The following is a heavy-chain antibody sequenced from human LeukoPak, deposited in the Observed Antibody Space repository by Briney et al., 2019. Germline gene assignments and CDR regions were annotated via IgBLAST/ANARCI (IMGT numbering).Heavy chain of an antibody. CDR1: GGTFSSYA. CDR2: IIPIFGTA. V-gene: IGHV1-69*05. Sequence: GSSVKVSCKASGGTFSSYAISWVRQAPGQGLEWMGRIIPIFGTANYAQKFQGRVTITTDESTSTAYMELSSLRSEDTAVYYCARDRVASSWYSGLPDYWGRGTLVTVSS. CDR3: ARDRVASSWYSGLPDY. D-gene: IGHD6-13*01. J-gene: IGHJ4*02.